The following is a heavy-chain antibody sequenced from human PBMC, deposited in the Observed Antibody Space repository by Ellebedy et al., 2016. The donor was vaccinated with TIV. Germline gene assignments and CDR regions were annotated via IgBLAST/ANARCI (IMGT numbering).Heavy chain of an antibody. D-gene: IGHD3-22*01. CDR3: ARGDSSGYIFDF. CDR2: INHSGST. J-gene: IGHJ4*02. CDR1: GGSFSANY. V-gene: IGHV4-34*01. Sequence: SETLSLXCAVYGGSFSANYWSWVRQSPGKGLEWIGEINHSGSTNYNPSLKSRVTISLDTSKNQFSLKLSSVTAADTAVYYCARGDSSGYIFDFWGQGTLVTVSS.